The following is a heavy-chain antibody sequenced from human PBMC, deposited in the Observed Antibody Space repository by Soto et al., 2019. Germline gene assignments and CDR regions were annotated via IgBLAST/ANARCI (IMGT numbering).Heavy chain of an antibody. D-gene: IGHD6-19*01. CDR2: IYHSGST. CDR1: GGSISSSNW. J-gene: IGHJ4*02. Sequence: SETLSLTCAVSGGSISSSNWWSWVRQPPGKGLEWIGEIYHSGSTNYNPSLKSRVTISVDKSKNQFSLKLSSVTAADTAVYYCARFSYSSGWYFDYWGQGTLVTVSS. CDR3: ARFSYSSGWYFDY. V-gene: IGHV4-4*02.